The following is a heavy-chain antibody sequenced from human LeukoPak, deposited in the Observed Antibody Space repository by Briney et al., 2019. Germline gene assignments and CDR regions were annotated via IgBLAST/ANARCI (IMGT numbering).Heavy chain of an antibody. V-gene: IGHV1-2*02. D-gene: IGHD3-10*01. CDR3: ARDNTNYYGSGSYYGWFAP. CDR2: MNPNSGGT. J-gene: IGHJ5*02. CDR1: GYTFTGYY. Sequence: ASVEVSCKASGYTFTGYYMHWVRQAPGQGLEWMGWMNPNSGGTNYAQKFQGRVTMTRDTSISTAYMELSRLRSDDTAVYYCARDNTNYYGSGSYYGWFAPWGQGTLVTVSS.